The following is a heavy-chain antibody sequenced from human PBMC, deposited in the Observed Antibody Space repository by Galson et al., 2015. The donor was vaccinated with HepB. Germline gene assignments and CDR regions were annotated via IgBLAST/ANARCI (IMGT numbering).Heavy chain of an antibody. CDR1: GYTFAGYG. V-gene: IGHV1-18*04. CDR3: ARDSASITARDYYYYYYGMDV. D-gene: IGHD2/OR15-2a*01. CDR2: ISAYNSIT. J-gene: IGHJ6*02. Sequence: SVKVSCKASGYTFAGYGISWVRQAPGQGLEWMGWISAYNSITNYAQKFQGRVTMTTDTSTSTAYMELSSLRSEDTAVYYCARDSASITARDYYYYYYGMDVWGQGTTVTVSS.